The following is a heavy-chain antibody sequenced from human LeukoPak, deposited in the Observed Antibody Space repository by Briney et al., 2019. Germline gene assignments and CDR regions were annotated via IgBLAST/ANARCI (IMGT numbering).Heavy chain of an antibody. CDR2: ISGSGGST. CDR1: GFTFSSYA. J-gene: IGHJ4*02. Sequence: GGSLRPSCAASGFTFSSYAMSWVRQAPGKGLEWVSAISGSGGSTCYADSVKGRFTISRDNSKNTLYLQMNSLRAEDTAVYYCAKGQNYYDSSGYLDYWGQGTLVTVSS. V-gene: IGHV3-23*01. D-gene: IGHD3-22*01. CDR3: AKGQNYYDSSGYLDY.